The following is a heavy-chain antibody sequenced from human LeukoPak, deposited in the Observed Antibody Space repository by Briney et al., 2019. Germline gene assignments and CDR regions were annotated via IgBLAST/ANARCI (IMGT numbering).Heavy chain of an antibody. J-gene: IGHJ4*02. CDR2: INPNSGGT. CDR1: GYTFTGYY. CDR3: ARDPSITMVRGARDY. D-gene: IGHD3-10*01. V-gene: IGHV1-2*06. Sequence: ASVKVSCKASGYTFTGYYMHWARQAPGQGLEWMGRINPNSGGTNYAQKFQGRVTMTRDTSISTAYMELSRLRSDDTAVYYCARDPSITMVRGARDYWGQGTLVTVSS.